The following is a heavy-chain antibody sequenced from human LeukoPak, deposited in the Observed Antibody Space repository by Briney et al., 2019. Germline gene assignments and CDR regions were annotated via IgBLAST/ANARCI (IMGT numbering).Heavy chain of an antibody. CDR1: GYTFTSYG. D-gene: IGHD5-12*01. CDR2: ISAYNGNT. J-gene: IGHJ6*04. Sequence: GASVKVSCKASGYTFTSYGISWVRQAPGQGLEWMGWISAYNGNTNYAQKLQGRVTMTTDTSTSTAYMELRSLRPDDTAVYYCARRSSGYDYYYYYGMDVWGKGTTVTVSS. V-gene: IGHV1-18*04. CDR3: ARRSSGYDYYYYYGMDV.